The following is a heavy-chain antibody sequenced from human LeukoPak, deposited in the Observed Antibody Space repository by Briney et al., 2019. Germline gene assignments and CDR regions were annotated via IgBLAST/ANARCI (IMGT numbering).Heavy chain of an antibody. V-gene: IGHV1-46*01. J-gene: IGHJ3*02. CDR1: GYTFTSYG. D-gene: IGHD3-22*01. CDR3: ARGTYDSSGYYDAFDI. CDR2: INPSGGST. Sequence: GASVKVSCKASGYTFTSYGISWVRQAPGQGLEWMGIINPSGGSTSYVQKFQGRVTMTRDTSTSTVYMELSSLRSEDTAVYYCARGTYDSSGYYDAFDIWGQGTMVTVSS.